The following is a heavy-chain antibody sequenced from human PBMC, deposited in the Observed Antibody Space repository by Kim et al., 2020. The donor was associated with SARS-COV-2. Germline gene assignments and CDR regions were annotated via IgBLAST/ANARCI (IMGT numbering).Heavy chain of an antibody. Sequence: SETLSLTCTVSGGSISSYYWSWIRQPPGKGLEWIGYIYYSGSTNYNPSLKSRVTISVDTSKNQFSLKLSSVTAADTAVYYCARKYYYGSGSYNWFNPWGQGTLGTVSS. CDR2: IYYSGST. D-gene: IGHD3-10*01. J-gene: IGHJ5*02. V-gene: IGHV4-59*01. CDR3: ARKYYYGSGSYNWFNP. CDR1: GGSISSYY.